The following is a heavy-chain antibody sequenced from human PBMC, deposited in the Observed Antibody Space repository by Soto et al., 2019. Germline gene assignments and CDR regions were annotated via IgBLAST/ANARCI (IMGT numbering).Heavy chain of an antibody. D-gene: IGHD3-3*01. J-gene: IGHJ6*02. CDR1: GYTFTGYY. CDR2: INPNSGGT. V-gene: IGHV1-2*02. Sequence: GASVKVSCKASGYTFTGYYMHWVRQAPGQGLEWMGWINPNSGGTNYAQKFQGRVTMTRDTSISTAYMELSRLRSDDTAVYYCARDFWSGYPANYYYGMDVWGQGTTVTVYS. CDR3: ARDFWSGYPANYYYGMDV.